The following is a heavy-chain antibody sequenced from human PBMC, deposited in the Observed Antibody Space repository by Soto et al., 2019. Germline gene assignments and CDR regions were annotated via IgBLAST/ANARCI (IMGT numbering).Heavy chain of an antibody. V-gene: IGHV3-23*01. J-gene: IGHJ4*02. D-gene: IGHD4-4*01. CDR1: GFTFTRYS. CDR3: ARGTVGSTLQPYYFDT. CDR2: ISGSGDIT. Sequence: GGSLRLSCAASGFTFTRYSMNWVRQAPGEGLQWVSSISGSGDITYYADSVKGRFTISRDNSKHTLYLQMNSLRAEDTAFYFCARGTVGSTLQPYYFDTWGQGTLVTVSS.